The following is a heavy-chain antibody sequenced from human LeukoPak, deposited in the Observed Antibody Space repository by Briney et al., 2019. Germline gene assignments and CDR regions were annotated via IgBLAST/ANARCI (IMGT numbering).Heavy chain of an antibody. Sequence: PGRSLRLSCAASGFTFDDYAMHWVRQAPGKGLEWVSGISWNSGSIGYADSVKGRFTISRDNAKNSLYLQMNSLRAEDTAVYYCARDLGPGGTMVRGAAFDYWGQGTLVTVSP. D-gene: IGHD3-10*01. CDR2: ISWNSGSI. CDR1: GFTFDDYA. CDR3: ARDLGPGGTMVRGAAFDY. J-gene: IGHJ4*02. V-gene: IGHV3-9*01.